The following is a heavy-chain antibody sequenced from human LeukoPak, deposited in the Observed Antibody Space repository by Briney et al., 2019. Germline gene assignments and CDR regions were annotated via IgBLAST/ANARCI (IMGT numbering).Heavy chain of an antibody. Sequence: GGSLRLSCAASGFTFSSYSMNWVRQAPGKGLEWVSSISSSSSYIYYADSVKGRFTISRDNAKNSLYLQMNSLRAEDTAVYYCATEAPDYYYGMDVWGQGTTVTVSS. J-gene: IGHJ6*02. CDR1: GFTFSSYS. CDR3: ATEAPDYYYGMDV. CDR2: ISSSSSYI. V-gene: IGHV3-21*01.